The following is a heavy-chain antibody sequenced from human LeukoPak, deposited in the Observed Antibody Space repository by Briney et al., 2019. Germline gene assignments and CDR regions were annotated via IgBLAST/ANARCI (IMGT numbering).Heavy chain of an antibody. Sequence: GGSLRLSCAAPALTFSSYDMNWVRQAPGKGLEWVSFISSSSSYIYYADSVKGRFTISRDNAKNSLYLQMNSLRAEDTAVYYCARDRNDILTGYTAFDIWGQGTMVTVSS. CDR1: ALTFSSYD. J-gene: IGHJ3*02. D-gene: IGHD3-9*01. CDR3: ARDRNDILTGYTAFDI. CDR2: ISSSSSYI. V-gene: IGHV3-21*05.